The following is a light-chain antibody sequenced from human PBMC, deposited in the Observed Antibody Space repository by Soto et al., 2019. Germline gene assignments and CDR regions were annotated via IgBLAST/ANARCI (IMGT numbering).Light chain of an antibody. CDR2: AVS. CDR3: QQSKNTPLT. J-gene: IGKJ4*01. Sequence: DIQMTQSPSSRAASVGDRVTITCRASQRISRYLNWYQQKPGKAPKLLIYAVSNLQSGVPSRFSGSGSGSDFTLTITSLQAEDVATYYCQQSKNTPLTFGGGTKVEIK. CDR1: QRISRY. V-gene: IGKV1-39*01.